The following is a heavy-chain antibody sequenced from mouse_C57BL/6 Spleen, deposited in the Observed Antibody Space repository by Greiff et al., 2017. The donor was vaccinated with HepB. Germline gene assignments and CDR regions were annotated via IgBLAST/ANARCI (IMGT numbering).Heavy chain of an antibody. CDR2: INPNNGGT. Sequence: EVKLLESGPELVKPGASVKMSCKASGYTFTDYNMHWVKQSHGKSLEWIGYINPNNGGTSYNQKFKGKATLTVNKSSSTAYMELRSLTSEDSAVYYCASWDAGFAYWGQGTLVTVSA. V-gene: IGHV1-22*01. J-gene: IGHJ3*01. D-gene: IGHD4-1*01. CDR3: ASWDAGFAY. CDR1: GYTFTDYN.